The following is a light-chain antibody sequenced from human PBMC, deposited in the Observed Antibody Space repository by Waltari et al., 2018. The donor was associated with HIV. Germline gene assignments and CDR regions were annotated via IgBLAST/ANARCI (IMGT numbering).Light chain of an antibody. CDR2: GAS. V-gene: IGKV4-1*01. CDR1: QTLLSNSHHY. CDR3: QQYYGAPYT. J-gene: IGKJ2*01. Sequence: IVMAQSPDSLAVSLGERATINCVSSQTLLSNSHHYLAWFQQKPGQPPMMLIYGASTRESGVPERFSGSGSGKDFTLTSSSLQAEDVAIYYCQQYYGAPYTFGQGTKVEIK.